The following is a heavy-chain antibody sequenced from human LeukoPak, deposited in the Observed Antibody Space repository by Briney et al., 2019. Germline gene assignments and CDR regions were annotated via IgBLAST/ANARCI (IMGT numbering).Heavy chain of an antibody. CDR3: AKEVYYDSSGYGFDY. D-gene: IGHD3-22*01. J-gene: IGHJ4*02. Sequence: GRSLRLSCAASGFTFSSYGMHWVRQAPGKGLEWVAVIWYDGSNKYYADSVKGRFTISRGNSKNTLYLQMNSLRAEDTAVYYRAKEVYYDSSGYGFDYWGQGTLVTVSS. CDR1: GFTFSSYG. V-gene: IGHV3-33*06. CDR2: IWYDGSNK.